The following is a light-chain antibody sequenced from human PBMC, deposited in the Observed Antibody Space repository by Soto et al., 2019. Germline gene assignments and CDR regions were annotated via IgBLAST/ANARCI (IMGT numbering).Light chain of an antibody. V-gene: IGKV3-15*01. J-gene: IGKJ1*01. Sequence: EIVMTQSPATLSVSPGERATLSCRASQSVSSNLAWYQQKTGQAHRLLIHGASTRTTGIPARFSGSESGTEFTLHISSLQSADLAVYYCQLYNHWPYTFGQGTKVETK. CDR2: GAS. CDR3: QLYNHWPYT. CDR1: QSVSSN.